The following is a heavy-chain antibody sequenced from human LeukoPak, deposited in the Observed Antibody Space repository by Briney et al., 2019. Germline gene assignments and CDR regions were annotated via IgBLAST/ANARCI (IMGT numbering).Heavy chain of an antibody. J-gene: IGHJ4*02. CDR2: IRGDAGST. Sequence: PGGSLRLSCAASGFTFDAFGMTWVRQAPGKGLEMVSAIRGDAGSTGYADSVKGRFTISRDNAKNSLYLQMNSLRVEDTALYYCARVWAWGSGNYFDNWGQGTLVTVSS. CDR3: ARVWAWGSGNYFDN. V-gene: IGHV3-20*04. D-gene: IGHD7-27*01. CDR1: GFTFDAFG.